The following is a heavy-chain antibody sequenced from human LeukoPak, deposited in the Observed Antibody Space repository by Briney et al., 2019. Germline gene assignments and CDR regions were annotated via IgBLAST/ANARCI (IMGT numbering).Heavy chain of an antibody. CDR3: ARTLGILTGAAGYGMDV. J-gene: IGHJ6*02. V-gene: IGHV3-30*02. Sequence: PGGSLRLSCAASGFTFSSYGMDWVRQAPGKGLEWVAFIRYDGSDKYYTDSVKGRFTISRDNSKNTLYLQMNSLRAEDTAVYYCARTLGILTGAAGYGMDVWGQGTTVTVSS. CDR2: IRYDGSDK. D-gene: IGHD3-9*01. CDR1: GFTFSSYG.